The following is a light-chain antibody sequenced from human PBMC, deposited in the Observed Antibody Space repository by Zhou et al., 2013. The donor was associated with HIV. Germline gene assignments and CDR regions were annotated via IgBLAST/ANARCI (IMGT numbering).Light chain of an antibody. CDR3: QQSYSIPIS. V-gene: IGKV1-39*01. Sequence: DIQMTQSPSSLSASVGDRVTITCQASQDIKNYLNWYQQKPGKAPKLLIYAASSLQSGVPSRFSGSGSGTDFTLTISSLQPEDFATYYCQQSYSIPISFGQGTKLEIK. CDR1: QDIKNY. J-gene: IGKJ2*03. CDR2: AAS.